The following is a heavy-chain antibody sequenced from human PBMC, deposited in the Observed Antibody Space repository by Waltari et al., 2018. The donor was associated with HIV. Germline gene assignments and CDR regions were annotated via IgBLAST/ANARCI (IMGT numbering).Heavy chain of an antibody. CDR3: ARERGTLMVAWFDP. V-gene: IGHV4-38-2*02. CDR1: GYSISSGYF. J-gene: IGHJ5*02. Sequence: QVQLQESGPGLVKPSETLSLTCAVSGYSISSGYFWGWNRQPPGKALEWIGSMFHNGSTYYNPSLKSRVTISVDTSKNQFSLKLGSVTSADTAIYYCARERGTLMVAWFDPWGQGTLVTVSS. CDR2: MFHNGST. D-gene: IGHD3-10*01.